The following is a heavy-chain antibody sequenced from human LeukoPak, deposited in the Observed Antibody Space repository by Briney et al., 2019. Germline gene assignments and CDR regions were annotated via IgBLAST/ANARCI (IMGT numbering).Heavy chain of an antibody. V-gene: IGHV4-59*08. Sequence: SETLSLACTVSGGSISSFYWGWIRQPPGKGLEWIGYIYYSGSTNYNPSLKSRVTMSVDTSKNQFSLKLSSVTAADTVVYYCARIARDLTVTTDYFDYWGQGTLVTVSS. CDR1: GGSISSFY. J-gene: IGHJ4*02. D-gene: IGHD4-17*01. CDR3: ARIARDLTVTTDYFDY. CDR2: IYYSGST.